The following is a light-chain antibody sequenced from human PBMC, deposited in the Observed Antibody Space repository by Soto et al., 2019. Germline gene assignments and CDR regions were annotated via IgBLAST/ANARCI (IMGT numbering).Light chain of an antibody. Sequence: DLVMTQSPLSLPVTPGEPASISCRSSQSLLHSNGYNYLDWYLQKPGQSPQLLIYLGSNRASGVPDRFSGSGSGTDFTLKISRVEAEDVGVYYCMQALQTPGPFGQGTKVEIK. J-gene: IGKJ1*01. CDR2: LGS. CDR3: MQALQTPGP. V-gene: IGKV2-28*01. CDR1: QSLLHSNGYNY.